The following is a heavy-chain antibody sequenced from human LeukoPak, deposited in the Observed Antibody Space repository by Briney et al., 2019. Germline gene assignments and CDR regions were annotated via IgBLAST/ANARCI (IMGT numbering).Heavy chain of an antibody. CDR3: ARLHYYGLGH. CDR1: GGSISSYY. D-gene: IGHD3-10*01. J-gene: IGHJ4*02. CDR2: IHYSGST. V-gene: IGHV4-59*12. Sequence: SETLSLTCTVSGGSISSYYWSWIRQPPGKGLEWIGYIHYSGSTNYNPSLKSRVTISIGTSKNQFSLKLNSVTAADTAVYYCARLHYYGLGHWGQGTLVTVSS.